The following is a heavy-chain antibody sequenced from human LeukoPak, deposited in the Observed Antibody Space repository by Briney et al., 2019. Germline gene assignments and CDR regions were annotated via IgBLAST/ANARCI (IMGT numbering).Heavy chain of an antibody. D-gene: IGHD3-3*01. CDR1: GGSVSSVSYY. J-gene: IGHJ5*02. CDR2: IYYSGST. V-gene: IGHV4-61*01. Sequence: SDTLSLTCTVSGGSVSSVSYYWSWIRQPPGKGLDWIGYIYYSGSTNYIPSLKSRVTISVDTSKNQFSLKLSSVTAADTAVYYCARDRSGDFWSGYYTEAVVQNWFDPWGQGTLVTVSS. CDR3: ARDRSGDFWSGYYTEAVVQNWFDP.